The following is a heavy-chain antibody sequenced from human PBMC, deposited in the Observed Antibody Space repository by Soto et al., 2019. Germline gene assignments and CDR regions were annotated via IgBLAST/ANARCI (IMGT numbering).Heavy chain of an antibody. V-gene: IGHV3-30*18. CDR1: GFTFSTYA. CDR3: AKDPRQYYHRPRASNYYFFYMDV. D-gene: IGHD3-9*01. CDR2: ISYDGSNK. Sequence: QVQLVESGGGVVQPGRSLRLSCAASGFTFSTYAMHWVRQAPGKGLEWVSVISYDGSNKFYANSVEGRFTISRDDSKGVLYLKMCSVGCAVTAIYYCAKDPRQYYHRPRASNYYFFYMDVGGKGTTVTVSS. J-gene: IGHJ6*03.